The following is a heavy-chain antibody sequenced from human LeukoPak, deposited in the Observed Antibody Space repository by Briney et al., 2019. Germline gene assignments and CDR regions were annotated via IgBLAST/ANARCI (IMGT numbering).Heavy chain of an antibody. CDR1: GGAFSSYA. D-gene: IGHD3-10*01. Sequence: GASVKVSCKASGGAFSSYAISWVRQAPGQGLEWMGGIIPIFGTANYAQKFQGRVTITADESTSTAYMELSSLRSEDTAVYYCARGGIHRLRWGVRGHDYFDYWGQGTLVTVSS. V-gene: IGHV1-69*13. CDR3: ARGGIHRLRWGVRGHDYFDY. CDR2: IIPIFGTA. J-gene: IGHJ4*02.